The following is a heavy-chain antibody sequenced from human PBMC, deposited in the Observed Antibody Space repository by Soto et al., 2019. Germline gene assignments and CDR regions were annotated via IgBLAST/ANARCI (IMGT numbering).Heavy chain of an antibody. D-gene: IGHD3-22*01. V-gene: IGHV4-31*03. CDR3: ARRYYYDSSENWFDP. J-gene: IGHJ5*02. CDR1: GGSISSGGYY. CDR2: IYYSGST. Sequence: SETLSLTCTVSGGSISSGGYYWSWIRQHPGKGLEWIGYIYYSGSTYYNPSLKSRVTISVDTSKNQFSLKLSSVTAADTAVYYCARRYYYDSSENWFDPWGQGTLVTVSS.